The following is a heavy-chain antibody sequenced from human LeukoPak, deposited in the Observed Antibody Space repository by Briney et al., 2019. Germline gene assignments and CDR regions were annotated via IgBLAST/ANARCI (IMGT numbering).Heavy chain of an antibody. D-gene: IGHD3-3*01. Sequence: GASVKVSCKASGGTLRNFGISWVRQAPGQGLEWMGGTIPLFNTANYAQKFQGRVTITADESTSTAYMQLSSLRSEDAAGYYWGSGYYDFWSGYYRPLPFDYWGQGTLATVSS. V-gene: IGHV1-69*01. CDR3: GSGYYDFWSGYYRPLPFDY. CDR1: GGTLRNFG. J-gene: IGHJ4*02. CDR2: TIPLFNTA.